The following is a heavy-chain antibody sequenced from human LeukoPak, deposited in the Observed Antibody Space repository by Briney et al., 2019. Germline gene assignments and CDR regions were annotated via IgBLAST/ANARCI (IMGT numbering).Heavy chain of an antibody. CDR3: ARVAGSGSYPAQYYYYYYGMDV. CDR1: GGSFSGYY. Sequence: SETLSLTCAVYGGSFSGYYWSWIRQPPGKGLEWIGEINHSGSTNYNPSLKSRVTISVDTSKNQFSLKLSSVTAADTAVYYCARVAGSGSYPAQYYYYYYGMDVRGQGTTVTVSS. CDR2: INHSGST. D-gene: IGHD3-10*01. V-gene: IGHV4-34*01. J-gene: IGHJ6*02.